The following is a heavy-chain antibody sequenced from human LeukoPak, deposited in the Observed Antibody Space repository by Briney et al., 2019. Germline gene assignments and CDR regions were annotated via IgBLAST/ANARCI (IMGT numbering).Heavy chain of an antibody. J-gene: IGHJ4*02. CDR3: ARESTGDYLHY. CDR1: GCTFSSYA. Sequence: GGSLRLSCAASGCTFSSYAMHWVRQAPGKGLEWVAVISYDGSNKYYADSVKGRFTISRDNSKNTLYLQMNSLRAEDTAVYYCARESTGDYLHYWGQGTLVTVSS. CDR2: ISYDGSNK. D-gene: IGHD1-14*01. V-gene: IGHV3-30-3*01.